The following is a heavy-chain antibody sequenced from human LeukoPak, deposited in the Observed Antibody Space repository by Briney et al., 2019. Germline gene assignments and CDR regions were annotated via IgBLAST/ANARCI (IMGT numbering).Heavy chain of an antibody. CDR1: GGTISSYY. CDR2: IYYSGST. D-gene: IGHD3-22*01. V-gene: IGHV4-59*08. Sequence: SETLSLTCTVSGGTISSYYWSWIRQPPGKGLEWIGYIYYSGSTNYNPSLKSRVTISVDTSKNQFSLKLSSVTAADTAVYYCARQYYYDSSGYSSDAFDIWGQGTMVTVSS. CDR3: ARQYYYDSSGYSSDAFDI. J-gene: IGHJ3*02.